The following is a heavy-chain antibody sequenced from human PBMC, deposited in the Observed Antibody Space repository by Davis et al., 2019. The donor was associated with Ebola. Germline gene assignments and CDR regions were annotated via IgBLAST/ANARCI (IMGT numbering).Heavy chain of an antibody. J-gene: IGHJ6*04. CDR3: AKDISVVEQLVPWDGMDV. CDR2: ISWNSGSI. CDR1: GFTFADYA. V-gene: IGHV3-9*01. Sequence: PGGSLRLSCAASGFTFADYAIHWVRHAPGKGLEWVSGISWNSGSIGYADSVKGRFTISRDNAKNSLYLQMNSLRAEDTALYYCAKDISVVEQLVPWDGMDVWGKGTTVTVSS. D-gene: IGHD6-6*01.